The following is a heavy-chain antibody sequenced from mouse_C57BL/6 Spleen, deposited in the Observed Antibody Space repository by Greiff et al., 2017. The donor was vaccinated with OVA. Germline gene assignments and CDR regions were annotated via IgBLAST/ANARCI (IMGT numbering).Heavy chain of an antibody. CDR2: ISSGSSTI. V-gene: IGHV5-17*01. J-gene: IGHJ4*01. D-gene: IGHD1-1*01. CDR3: ANYYGSSLDYAMDY. Sequence: EVQVVESGGGLVKPGGSLKLSCAASGFTFSDYGMHWVRQAPEKGLEWVAYISSGSSTIYYADTVKGRFTISRDNAKNTLFLQMTSLRSEDTAMYYCANYYGSSLDYAMDYWGQGTSVTVSS. CDR1: GFTFSDYG.